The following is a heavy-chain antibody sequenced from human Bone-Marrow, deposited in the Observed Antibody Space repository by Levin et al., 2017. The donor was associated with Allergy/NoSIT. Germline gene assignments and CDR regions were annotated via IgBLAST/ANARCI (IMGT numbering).Heavy chain of an antibody. V-gene: IGHV3-48*02. CDR2: ISVRNSGM. D-gene: IGHD3-16*01. CDR3: ARDHLFAIDY. Sequence: ASVKVSCAASGFSFNIYTMNWVRQAPGKGLEWVAFISVRNSGMTYADSVKGRFTISRDDATNSLYLHMNSLSDEDTAVYYCARDHLFAIDYWGQGTLVTVSS. CDR1: GFSFNIYT. J-gene: IGHJ4*02.